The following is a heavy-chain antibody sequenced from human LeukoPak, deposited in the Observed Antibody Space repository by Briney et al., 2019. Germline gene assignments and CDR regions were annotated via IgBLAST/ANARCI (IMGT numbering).Heavy chain of an antibody. D-gene: IGHD6-19*01. V-gene: IGHV3-21*01. CDR1: GFTFSSYS. J-gene: IGHJ4*02. CDR3: ARAPWQWLGGLSPFDY. CDR2: ISSSSSYI. Sequence: MAGGSLRLSCAASGFTFSSYSMNWVRQAPGKGLEWVSSISSSSSYIYYADSVKGRFTISRDNAKNSLYLQMNSLRAEDTAVYYCARAPWQWLGGLSPFDYWGQGTLVTVSS.